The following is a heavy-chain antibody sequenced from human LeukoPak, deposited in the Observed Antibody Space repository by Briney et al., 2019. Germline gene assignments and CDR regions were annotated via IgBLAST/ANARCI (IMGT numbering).Heavy chain of an antibody. Sequence: GGSLRLSCAASGFTFSSYAMSWVRQAPGKGLERVSGISGSGGTTHYADSVKGRFTISRDNSKNTLYVQMNSLRAEDTAVYYCTQGGGYANSAAYYWGQGTLVTVSS. CDR1: GFTFSSYA. CDR2: ISGSGGTT. D-gene: IGHD4/OR15-4a*01. CDR3: TQGGGYANSAAYY. V-gene: IGHV3-23*01. J-gene: IGHJ4*02.